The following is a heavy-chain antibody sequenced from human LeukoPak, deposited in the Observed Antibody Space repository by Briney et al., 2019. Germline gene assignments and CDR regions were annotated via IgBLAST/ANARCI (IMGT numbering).Heavy chain of an antibody. D-gene: IGHD6-6*01. J-gene: IGHJ5*02. V-gene: IGHV1-2*02. CDR1: GYTFTGYY. CDR3: ARERQYSSSLWFDP. CDR2: INPNSGGT. Sequence: ASVKVSCKASGYTFTGYYMHWVRQAPGQGLEWMGWINPNSGGTNHAQKFQGRVTMTRDTSISTAYMELSRLRSDDTAVYYCARERQYSSSLWFDPWGQGTLVTVSS.